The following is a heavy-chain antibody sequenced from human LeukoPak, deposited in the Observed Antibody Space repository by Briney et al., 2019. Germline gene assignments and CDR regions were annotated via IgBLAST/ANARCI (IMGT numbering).Heavy chain of an antibody. Sequence: GGSLRLSCAASGFTFSSYGMSWVRQTLGKGLEWVSRVSASGGLTYYADSVKGRFTISRDNSKNTMSLKMNNLRADDTAVYYCAKSYASGSFYDSWGQGTLVTVSS. D-gene: IGHD3-10*01. V-gene: IGHV3-23*01. CDR3: AKSYASGSFYDS. J-gene: IGHJ4*02. CDR2: VSASGGLT. CDR1: GFTFSSYG.